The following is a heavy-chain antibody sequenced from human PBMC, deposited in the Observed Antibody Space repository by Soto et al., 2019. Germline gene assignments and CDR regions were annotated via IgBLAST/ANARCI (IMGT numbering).Heavy chain of an antibody. Sequence: VKGSRKGPWYTFFKFGMGWGRQAPGQGPEWMGWISVNSGKTSYAQKFQGRVTMTTDKSTRTAYMELRSLRSDETDVYYCERDVPGQPAKTNNWFDPWGQGKLVNVS. CDR2: ISVNSGKT. CDR1: WYTFFKFG. V-gene: IGHV1-18*01. J-gene: IGHJ5*02. CDR3: ERDVPGQPAKTNNWFDP. D-gene: IGHD2-15*01.